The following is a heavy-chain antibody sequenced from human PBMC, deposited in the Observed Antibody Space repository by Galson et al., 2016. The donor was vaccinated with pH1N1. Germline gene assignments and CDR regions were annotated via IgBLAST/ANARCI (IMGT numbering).Heavy chain of an antibody. D-gene: IGHD1-26*01. CDR2: INPIGGMA. J-gene: IGHJ4*02. CDR3: VRDLGRLRDF. V-gene: IGHV1-46*01. Sequence: SVKVSCKASGYTFTSYYFHWVRQAPGLGLQWMGVINPIGGMATYTQNFQDRLTMTVDASTSTVYMELTSLRSEDTAVNYCVRDLGRLRDFWGQGTLVTVSS. CDR1: GYTFTSYY.